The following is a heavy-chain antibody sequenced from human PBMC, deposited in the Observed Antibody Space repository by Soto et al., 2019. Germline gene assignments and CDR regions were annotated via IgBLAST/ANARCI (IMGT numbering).Heavy chain of an antibody. V-gene: IGHV3-23*01. Sequence: GGSLRLSCEASGFTFSNCAMNWVRQAPGKGLEWVSGISGTGRSTFYADSVKGRFTVSRDNSKNTVYLQMNSLRAEDTAVYYCAKGNTSGWYFFDSWGQGTLVTVSS. CDR3: AKGNTSGWYFFDS. J-gene: IGHJ4*02. CDR1: GFTFSNCA. D-gene: IGHD6-19*01. CDR2: ISGTGRST.